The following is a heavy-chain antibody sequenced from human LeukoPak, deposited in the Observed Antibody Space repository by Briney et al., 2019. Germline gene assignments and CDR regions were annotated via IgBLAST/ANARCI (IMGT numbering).Heavy chain of an antibody. D-gene: IGHD3-22*01. V-gene: IGHV3-48*03. CDR1: GFTFSSYE. Sequence: GGSLRLSCAASGFTFSSYEMNWVRQAPGKGLEWVSYINSRGSTIHYADSVKGRFTISRDNAESSLYLQMNSLRAEDTAVYYCAREDDSSGYYYGKIDHWGHGTLVTVSS. CDR2: INSRGSTI. CDR3: AREDDSSGYYYGKIDH. J-gene: IGHJ5*02.